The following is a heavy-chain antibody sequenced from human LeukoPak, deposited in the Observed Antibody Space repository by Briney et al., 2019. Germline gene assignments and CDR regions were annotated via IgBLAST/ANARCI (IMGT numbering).Heavy chain of an antibody. CDR3: ARHVRDPTTVTTFDY. D-gene: IGHD4-17*01. J-gene: IGHJ4*02. Sequence: SETLSLTCTVSGGSISSYYWSWIRQPPGKGLEWIGEINHSGSTNYSPSLKSRVTISVDTSKNQFSLKLSSVTAADTAVYYCARHVRDPTTVTTFDYWGQGTLVTVSS. CDR2: INHSGST. CDR1: GGSISSYY. V-gene: IGHV4-34*01.